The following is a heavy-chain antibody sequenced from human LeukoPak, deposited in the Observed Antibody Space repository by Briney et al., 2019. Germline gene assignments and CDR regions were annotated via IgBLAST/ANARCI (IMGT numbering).Heavy chain of an antibody. CDR3: ARAFGQLYFDY. Sequence: GSLRLSCAASGFIFSTYVMSWARQAPGKGLEWIGSIYYSGSTYYNPSLKSRVTISVDTSKNQFSLRLSSVTAADTAVYYCARAFGQLYFDYWGQGTLVTVSS. V-gene: IGHV4-39*07. CDR2: IYYSGST. D-gene: IGHD5-18*01. J-gene: IGHJ4*02. CDR1: GFIFSTYV.